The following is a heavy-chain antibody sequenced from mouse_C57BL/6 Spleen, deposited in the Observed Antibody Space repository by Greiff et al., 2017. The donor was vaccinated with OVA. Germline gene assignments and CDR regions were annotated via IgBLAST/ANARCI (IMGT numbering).Heavy chain of an antibody. Sequence: VQLQQSGAELVKPGASVKMSCKASGYTFTSYWITWVKQRPGQGLEWIGDIYPGSGSTNYNEKFKSKATLTVDTSSSTAYMQLSSLTSEDSAVYYCARRGDYGSSYDWYFDVWGTGTTVTVSS. CDR3: ARRGDYGSSYDWYFDV. CDR1: GYTFTSYW. CDR2: IYPGSGST. D-gene: IGHD1-1*01. V-gene: IGHV1-55*01. J-gene: IGHJ1*03.